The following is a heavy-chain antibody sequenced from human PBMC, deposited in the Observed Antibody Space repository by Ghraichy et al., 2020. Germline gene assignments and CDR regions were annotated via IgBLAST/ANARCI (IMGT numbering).Heavy chain of an antibody. CDR2: IIPIFGTA. CDR1: GGTFSSYA. Sequence: SVKVSCKASGGTFSSYAISWVRQAPGQGLEWMGGIIPIFGTANYAQKFQGRVTITADESTSTAYMELSSLRSEDTAVYYCARDTPLARYYDFPQTYGMDVWGQGTTVTVSS. D-gene: IGHD3-3*01. CDR3: ARDTPLARYYDFPQTYGMDV. J-gene: IGHJ6*02. V-gene: IGHV1-69*13.